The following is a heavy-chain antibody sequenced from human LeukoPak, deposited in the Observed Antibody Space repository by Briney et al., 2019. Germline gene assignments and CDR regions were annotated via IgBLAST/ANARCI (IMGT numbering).Heavy chain of an antibody. CDR2: IHRSGIT. Sequence: SQTLSLTCTVSGDSLTISSYYWTWIRQHPGKGLEWIGYIHRSGITDYNPSLKSRLTMSLDTAQNQFSLKLTSVTAADTAIYFCARGLDGFKTGHWGQGTLVTVSS. V-gene: IGHV4-31*03. J-gene: IGHJ4*02. CDR1: GDSLTISSYY. CDR3: ARGLDGFKTGH. D-gene: IGHD5-24*01.